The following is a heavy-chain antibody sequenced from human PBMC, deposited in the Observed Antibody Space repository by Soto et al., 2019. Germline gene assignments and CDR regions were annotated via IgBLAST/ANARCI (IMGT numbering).Heavy chain of an antibody. CDR2: IYASGST. D-gene: IGHD3-16*01. CDR3: ARDLYGFDP. V-gene: IGHV4-4*07. CDR1: GGSLSTYY. Sequence: SETLSLTCPVSGGSLSTYYWRWIGQPAGKGLEWIGRIYASGSTDYNPSLKSRVTMSIDTSKNQFSLKLSSVSAADPAVYYCARDLYGFDPWGQGTLVTVSS. J-gene: IGHJ5*02.